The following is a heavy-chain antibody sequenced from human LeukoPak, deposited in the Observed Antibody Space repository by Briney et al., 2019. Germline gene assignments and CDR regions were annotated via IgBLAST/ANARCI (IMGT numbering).Heavy chain of an antibody. Sequence: PSGTLSLTCAISGGSISSSNWRSWVRQPPGKGLEWIGEIYHSGSTNYSPSLKSRVTISVDKSKNQFSLKVTSVTAADTAVYYCARVSSGSYYFDSWGQGTLVTVSS. CDR3: ARVSSGSYYFDS. J-gene: IGHJ4*02. CDR2: IYHSGST. CDR1: GGSISSSNW. V-gene: IGHV4-4*02. D-gene: IGHD1-26*01.